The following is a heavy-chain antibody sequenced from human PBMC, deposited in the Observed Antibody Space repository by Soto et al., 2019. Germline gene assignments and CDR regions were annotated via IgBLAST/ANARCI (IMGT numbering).Heavy chain of an antibody. CDR3: ARGGHVVVVTAAFDY. Sequence: QVQLVQSGAEVKKPGASVKVSCKASGNTFRNYYIHWVRQAPGQGLEWMGTINPSGGHTTYAQKFLGRVTMTRDTSTSTLYMELTSLRSEDTAVYYCARGGHVVVVTAAFDYWGQGTLVTVSS. V-gene: IGHV1-46*03. CDR1: GNTFRNYY. D-gene: IGHD2-21*02. J-gene: IGHJ4*02. CDR2: INPSGGHT.